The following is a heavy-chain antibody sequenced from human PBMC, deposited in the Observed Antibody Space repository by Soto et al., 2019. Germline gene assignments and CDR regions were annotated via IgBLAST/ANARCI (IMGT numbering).Heavy chain of an antibody. J-gene: IGHJ5*02. V-gene: IGHV1-2*02. Sequence: GASVKVSCKASGYTFTGYYMHWVRQAPGQGLEWMGWINPNSGGTNYAQKFQGRVTITRDTSISTAYMELSRLRSDDTAVYYCARDSLYCSSTSCNHWFDPWGQGTLVTVSS. CDR1: GYTFTGYY. CDR2: INPNSGGT. D-gene: IGHD2-2*01. CDR3: ARDSLYCSSTSCNHWFDP.